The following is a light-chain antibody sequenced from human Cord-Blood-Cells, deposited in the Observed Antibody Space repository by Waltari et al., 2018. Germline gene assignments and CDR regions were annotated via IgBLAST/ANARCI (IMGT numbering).Light chain of an antibody. CDR2: EGS. CDR1: SSDVGSYNL. CDR3: CSYAGSSTWV. Sequence: QSALTQPASMSGSPGQSITISCTGTSSDVGSYNLVSWYQQHPGKAPKLMSYEGSNRPSGVSNRVSGSKSGNTASLTSSGLQAEDEADYYCCSYAGSSTWVFGGGTKLTVL. V-gene: IGLV2-23*01. J-gene: IGLJ3*02.